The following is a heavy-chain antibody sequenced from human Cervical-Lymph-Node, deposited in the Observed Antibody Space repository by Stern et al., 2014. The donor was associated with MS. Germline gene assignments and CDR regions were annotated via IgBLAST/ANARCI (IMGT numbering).Heavy chain of an antibody. V-gene: IGHV4-39*01. CDR1: GGSISSNNYY. D-gene: IGHD2-21*02. J-gene: IGHJ4*02. CDR3: ASVLAYCGGGCYGYFDY. Sequence: QLQLQESGPGLVKPSETLSLTCTVSGGSISSNNYYWGWIRQPPGKGLEWIGSIYYSGSTYYDPSLNSRVTVSVDTSKNQFSLKRGFGTAADTAVYYCASVLAYCGGGCYGYFDYWGQGTLVTVSS. CDR2: IYYSGST.